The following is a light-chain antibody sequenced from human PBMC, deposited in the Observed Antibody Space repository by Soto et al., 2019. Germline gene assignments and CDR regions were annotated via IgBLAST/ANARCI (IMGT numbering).Light chain of an antibody. Sequence: QSALTQPASVSGSPGQSITISCTGTSSDVGGYNYVSWYQQHPGKAPKLMIYEVSNRPSGVSNRFSGSKSGNTASMTISGLQAGDEADYDCSSYTSSSTHVFGTGTKLTVL. CDR3: SSYTSSSTHV. V-gene: IGLV2-14*01. CDR2: EVS. J-gene: IGLJ1*01. CDR1: SSDVGGYNY.